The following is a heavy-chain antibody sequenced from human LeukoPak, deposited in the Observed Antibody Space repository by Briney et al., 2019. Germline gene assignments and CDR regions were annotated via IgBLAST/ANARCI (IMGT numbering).Heavy chain of an antibody. Sequence: SVTVSCTASGGTFSSYAISWVRQAPGQGLEWMGRIIPILGIANYAQKFQGRVTITADKSTSTAYMELSSLRSEDTAVYYCARVRGSYYSWSFDYWGQGTLVTVSS. CDR2: IIPILGIA. CDR1: GGTFSSYA. CDR3: ARVRGSYYSWSFDY. D-gene: IGHD1-26*01. V-gene: IGHV1-69*04. J-gene: IGHJ4*02.